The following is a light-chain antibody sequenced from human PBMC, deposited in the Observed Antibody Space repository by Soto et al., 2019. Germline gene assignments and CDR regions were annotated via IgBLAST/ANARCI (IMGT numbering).Light chain of an antibody. Sequence: DIQLTQSPSFLSASVGDRVTITCRASQAISSSLAWYQQKPGKAPKILMYAASSLESWVPSRFSGSGSGTAFTLTISSLQPDDFATYYCQQVNSFPPFTFGGGTTVEIK. CDR3: QQVNSFPPFT. J-gene: IGKJ4*01. V-gene: IGKV1-9*01. CDR2: AAS. CDR1: QAISSS.